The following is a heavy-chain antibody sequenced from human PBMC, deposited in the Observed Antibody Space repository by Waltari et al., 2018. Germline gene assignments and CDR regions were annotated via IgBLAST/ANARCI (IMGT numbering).Heavy chain of an antibody. D-gene: IGHD6-6*01. Sequence: EVQLVESGGGLVQPGGSLRPSCAGSGFTFSSYWRGWVRQVPGKGLEWVTNIKQDGSKKYYVDTVKGRFTISRDNAKNSLYLQMNSLRAEDTAVYYCARDSHEQLVPGYFDLWGRGTLVTVSS. CDR2: IKQDGSKK. CDR3: ARDSHEQLVPGYFDL. J-gene: IGHJ2*01. V-gene: IGHV3-7*01. CDR1: GFTFSSYW.